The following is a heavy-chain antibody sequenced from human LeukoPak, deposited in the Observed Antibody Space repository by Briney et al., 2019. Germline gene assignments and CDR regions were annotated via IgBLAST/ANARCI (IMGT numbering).Heavy chain of an antibody. CDR3: TTGFLEWLLSWNY. V-gene: IGHV3-15*01. D-gene: IGHD3-3*01. J-gene: IGHJ4*02. CDR1: GFTFSNAW. Sequence: GGSLRLSCAASGFTFSNAWMSWVRQAPGKGLEWVDRIKSKTDGGTTDYAAPVKGRFTISRDDSKNTLYLQMNSLKTEDTAVYYCTTGFLEWLLSWNYWGQGTLVTVSS. CDR2: IKSKTDGGTT.